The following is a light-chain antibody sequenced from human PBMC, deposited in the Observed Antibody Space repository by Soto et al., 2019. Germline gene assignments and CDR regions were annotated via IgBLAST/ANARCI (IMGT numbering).Light chain of an antibody. CDR2: DVT. Sequence: QSALTQPRSVSRSPGQSVTISCTGTSSDVGGYDYVSWFQQHPGKAPKVIIFDVTKRPSGVPDRFSGSKSGNTASLTISGLQTEDEADYYCCAFAGNYILVFGGGTKVTVL. CDR1: SSDVGGYDY. J-gene: IGLJ2*01. CDR3: CAFAGNYILV. V-gene: IGLV2-11*01.